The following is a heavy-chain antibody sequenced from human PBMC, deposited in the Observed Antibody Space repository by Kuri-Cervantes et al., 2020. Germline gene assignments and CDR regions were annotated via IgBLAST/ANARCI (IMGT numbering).Heavy chain of an antibody. CDR3: ARDSEGAWYGSGSRPFDY. Sequence: ASVKVSCKASGYTFTSYDINWVRQATGQGLEWMGWISAYNGNTNYAQKLQGRVTMTTDTSTSTAYMELRSLRSDDTAVYYCARDSEGAWYGSGSRPFDYWGQGTLVTVSS. CDR1: GYTFTSYD. D-gene: IGHD3-10*01. CDR2: ISAYNGNT. V-gene: IGHV1-18*01. J-gene: IGHJ4*02.